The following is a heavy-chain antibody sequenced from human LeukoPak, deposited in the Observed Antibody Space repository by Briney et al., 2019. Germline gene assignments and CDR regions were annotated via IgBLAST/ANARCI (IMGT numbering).Heavy chain of an antibody. CDR2: INHSGST. V-gene: IGHV4-34*01. D-gene: IGHD6-6*01. Sequence: SETLSLTCAVYSGSFSGYYWTWIRQPPGKGLEWIGQINHSGSTNYNPSLKSRGTMSVDTSKNQFSLKLSSVTAADTAVYYCARGWGAARHLYFDYWGQGTLVTVSS. J-gene: IGHJ4*02. CDR3: ARGWGAARHLYFDY. CDR1: SGSFSGYY.